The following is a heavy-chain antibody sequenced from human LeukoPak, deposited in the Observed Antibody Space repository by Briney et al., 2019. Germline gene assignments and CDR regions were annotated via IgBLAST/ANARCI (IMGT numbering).Heavy chain of an antibody. V-gene: IGHV4-34*01. J-gene: IGHJ4*02. D-gene: IGHD5-18*01. Sequence: PGGSLRLSCAASGFTVSSNYMSWVRQPPGKGLEWIGEINHSGSTNYNPSLKSRVTISVDTSKNQFSLKLSSVTAADTAVYYCARGRSDGYSYFDYWGQGTLVTVSS. CDR3: ARGRSDGYSYFDY. CDR1: GFTVSSNY. CDR2: INHSGST.